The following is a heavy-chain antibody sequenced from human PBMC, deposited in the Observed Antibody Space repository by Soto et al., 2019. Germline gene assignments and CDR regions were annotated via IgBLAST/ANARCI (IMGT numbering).Heavy chain of an antibody. CDR1: GFSLNTGGVG. D-gene: IGHD3-10*01. V-gene: IGHV2-5*02. J-gene: IGHJ6*02. CDR2: IYWDDDE. Sequence: ITLKESGPTLVKPTQTLTLTGNFSGFSLNTGGVGVGWVRQPRGKAMEWLALIYWDDDERYMPSLRSRLNITKDTLNNQVVLTMTDMDPEDTATYYCVRNWRYYGGDYYYGMDAWGQGATVTVSS. CDR3: VRNWRYYGGDYYYGMDA.